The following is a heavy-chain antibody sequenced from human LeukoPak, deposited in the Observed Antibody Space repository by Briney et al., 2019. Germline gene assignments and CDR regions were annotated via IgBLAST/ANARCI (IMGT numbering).Heavy chain of an antibody. D-gene: IGHD4-23*01. V-gene: IGHV4-39*07. CDR1: GGSISSSSYY. Sequence: SETLSLTCTVSGGSISSSSYYWGWIRQPPGKGLEWIGSIYYSGSTYSNPSLKSRVTMSVDTSKNQFSLKLSSVSAADTAMYYCAREVADYGGYYYYHYMDVWGKGTTVTISS. J-gene: IGHJ6*03. CDR2: IYYSGST. CDR3: AREVADYGGYYYYHYMDV.